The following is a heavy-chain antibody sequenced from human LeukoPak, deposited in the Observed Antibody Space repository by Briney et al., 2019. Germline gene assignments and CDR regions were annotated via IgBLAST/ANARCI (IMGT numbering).Heavy chain of an antibody. V-gene: IGHV4-59*01. CDR3: ARDHCSSTSCPDVLYYYYGMDV. CDR2: IYYSGST. Sequence: SETLSLTCTVSGGSISSYYWSWIRQPPGKGLEWIGYIYYSGSTNYNSSLKSRVTISVDTSKNQFSLKLSSVTAADTAVYYCARDHCSSTSCPDVLYYYYGMDVWGKGTTVTVSS. CDR1: GGSISSYY. J-gene: IGHJ6*04. D-gene: IGHD2-2*01.